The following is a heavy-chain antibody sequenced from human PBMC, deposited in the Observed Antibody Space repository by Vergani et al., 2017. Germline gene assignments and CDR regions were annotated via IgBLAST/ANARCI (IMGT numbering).Heavy chain of an antibody. D-gene: IGHD3-10*01. CDR1: GFSLSTSGVG. CDR3: ANRRNYGSGSYYKIGFDY. Sequence: QITLKESGPTLVKPTQTLTLTCTFSGFSLSTSGVGVGWIRQPPGKALEWLALIYWNDDKRYSPSLKSRLTITKDTSKNQVVLTMTNMDPVDTATYYCANRRNYGSGSYYKIGFDYWGQGTLVTVSS. CDR2: IYWNDDK. J-gene: IGHJ4*02. V-gene: IGHV2-5*01.